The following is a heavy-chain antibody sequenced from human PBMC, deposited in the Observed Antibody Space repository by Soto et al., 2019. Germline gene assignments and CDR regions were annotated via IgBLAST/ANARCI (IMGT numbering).Heavy chain of an antibody. J-gene: IGHJ5*02. Sequence: QVHLQESGPGLVKPSETLSLTCAVSGASIASGGWWSWVRQPPGKGLEWIAEIFHDGNTNYSPSLTRRVTISVDKSQNQFSLNVYSVTAADTAVYYCARHEGWTGPDQWGQGPLVTVSS. CDR1: GASIASGGW. CDR2: IFHDGNT. CDR3: ARHEGWTGPDQ. D-gene: IGHD2-8*02. V-gene: IGHV4-4*02.